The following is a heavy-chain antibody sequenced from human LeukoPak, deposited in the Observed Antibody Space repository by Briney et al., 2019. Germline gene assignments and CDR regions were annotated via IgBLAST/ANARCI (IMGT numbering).Heavy chain of an antibody. CDR1: GFTYSNAW. CDR2: IKSNSDGGTE. D-gene: IGHD3-10*01. J-gene: IGHJ4*02. V-gene: IGHV3-15*01. Sequence: GGSLRLSCAASGFTYSNAWMSWVRQAPGKGLEWVGRIKSNSDGGTEDHAAPVKGRFTISRDESKNTLYLQMNSLKTEDTDVYYCTTLGNSGSSNYWGQGTLVTVSS. CDR3: TTLGNSGSSNY.